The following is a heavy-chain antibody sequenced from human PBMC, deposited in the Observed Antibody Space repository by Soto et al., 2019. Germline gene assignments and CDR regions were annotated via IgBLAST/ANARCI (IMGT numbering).Heavy chain of an antibody. CDR2: MNPNSGNT. CDR1: GYTFTSYD. CDR3: ASYCSSTSCFPYKFDH. V-gene: IGHV1-8*01. Sequence: ASVKVSCKASGYTFTSYDINWVRQATGQGLEWMGWMNPNSGNTGYAQKFQGRVTMTRNTSISTAYMELSSLRSEDTAVYYCASYCSSTSCFPYKFDHWGQGTLVTVPS. D-gene: IGHD2-2*01. J-gene: IGHJ4*02.